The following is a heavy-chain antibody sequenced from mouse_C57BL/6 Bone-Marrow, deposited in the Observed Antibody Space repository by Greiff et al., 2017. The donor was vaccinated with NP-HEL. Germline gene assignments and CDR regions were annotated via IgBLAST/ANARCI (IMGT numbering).Heavy chain of an antibody. Sequence: EVQLVESGPGLVKPSQSLSLTCSVTGYSITSGYYWNWIRQFPGNKLEWMGYISYDGSNNYNPSLKNRISITRDTSKNQFFLKLNSVTTEDTATYYCARDSPYYGSSYVIYWGQGTTLTVSS. J-gene: IGHJ2*01. V-gene: IGHV3-6*01. CDR3: ARDSPYYGSSYVIY. CDR2: ISYDGSN. CDR1: GYSITSGYY. D-gene: IGHD1-1*01.